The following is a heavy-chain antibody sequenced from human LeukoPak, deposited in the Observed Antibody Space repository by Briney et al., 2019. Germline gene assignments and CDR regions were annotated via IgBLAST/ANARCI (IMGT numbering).Heavy chain of an antibody. D-gene: IGHD6-6*01. V-gene: IGHV4-39*07. Sequence: PSETLSLTCTVSGGSISGSFYYWAWVRQPPGKGLEWIGSIYYSGSTYYSPSLKSRVTISLDTSKNQFSLKLSSVTAADTAIYYCATREGLDWFDPWGQGTLVTVSS. J-gene: IGHJ5*02. CDR3: ATREGLDWFDP. CDR2: IYYSGST. CDR1: GGSISGSFYY.